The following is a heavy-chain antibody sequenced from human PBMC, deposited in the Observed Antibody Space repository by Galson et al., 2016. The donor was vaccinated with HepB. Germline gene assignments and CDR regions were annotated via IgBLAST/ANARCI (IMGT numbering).Heavy chain of an antibody. CDR2: IYSSGST. Sequence: SETLSLTCTVSGGSISSSNYYWGWNRQPPGKRPEWIGSIYSSGSTYYNPSLRSRVTISVDTSKNQFSLKLNSVTAADTAVYYCARHTPPLSWSGQRNVFDYWGQGTLVTVSS. V-gene: IGHV4-39*01. CDR3: ARHTPPLSWSGQRNVFDY. D-gene: IGHD3-3*01. J-gene: IGHJ4*02. CDR1: GGSISSSNYY.